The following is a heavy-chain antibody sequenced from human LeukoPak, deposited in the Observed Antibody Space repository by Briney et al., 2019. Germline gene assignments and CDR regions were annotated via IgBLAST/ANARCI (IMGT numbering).Heavy chain of an antibody. J-gene: IGHJ4*02. Sequence: SETLSLTCTVSGGSISSSSYYWGWIRQPPGKGLEWIGSIFYSGSTYYNPSLKSRVTISVDTSKNQFSLKLSSVTAADTAVYYCARHDVAAATSWGQGTLVTVSS. D-gene: IGHD2-2*01. CDR3: ARHDVAAATS. CDR2: IFYSGST. V-gene: IGHV4-39*01. CDR1: GGSISSSSYY.